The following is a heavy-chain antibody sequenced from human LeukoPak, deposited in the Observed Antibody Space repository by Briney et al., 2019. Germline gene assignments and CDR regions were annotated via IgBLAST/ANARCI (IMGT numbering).Heavy chain of an antibody. J-gene: IGHJ1*01. V-gene: IGHV3-7*03. CDR3: ARHPSGRGYCSSTSCYGGRLWVRYFQH. CDR2: IKQDGSEK. Sequence: GGSLRLSCAASGFTFSSYWMSWVRQAPGKGLGWVANIKQDGSEKYYVDSVKGRFTISRDNAKNSLYLQMNSLRAEDTAVYYCARHPSGRGYCSSTSCYGGRLWVRYFQHWGQGTLVTVSS. CDR1: GFTFSSYW. D-gene: IGHD2-2*01.